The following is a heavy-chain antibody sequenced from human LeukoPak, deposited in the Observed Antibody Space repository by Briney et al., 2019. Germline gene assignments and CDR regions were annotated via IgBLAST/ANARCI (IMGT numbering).Heavy chain of an antibody. CDR1: GGSFSGYY. V-gene: IGHV4-34*01. CDR3: ARLVATIRAGYYYYMDV. Sequence: SETLSLTCAVYGGSFSGYYWSWNRQPPGKGLEWIGEINHSGSTNYNPSLKSRVTISVDTSKNQFSLKLSSVTAADTAVYYCARLVATIRAGYYYYMDVWGKGTTVTVSS. D-gene: IGHD5-12*01. CDR2: INHSGST. J-gene: IGHJ6*03.